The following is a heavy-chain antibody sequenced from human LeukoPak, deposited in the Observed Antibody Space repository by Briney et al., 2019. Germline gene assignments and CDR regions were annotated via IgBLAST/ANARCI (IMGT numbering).Heavy chain of an antibody. Sequence: SETLSLTCAVYGGSFSGYYWSWIRQPPGKGLEWIGEINHSGSTNYNPPLKSRVTISVDTSKNQFSLKLSSVTAADTAVYYCARGGGSSGYYTDYWGQGTLVTVSS. V-gene: IGHV4-34*01. CDR3: ARGGGSSGYYTDY. CDR2: INHSGST. D-gene: IGHD3-22*01. J-gene: IGHJ4*02. CDR1: GGSFSGYY.